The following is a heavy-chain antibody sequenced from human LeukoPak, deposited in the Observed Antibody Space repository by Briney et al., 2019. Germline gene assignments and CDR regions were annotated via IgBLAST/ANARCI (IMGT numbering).Heavy chain of an antibody. CDR2: MNPNSGNT. CDR3: ARGRWVTMAAYYFDY. J-gene: IGHJ4*02. Sequence: ASVKVSCEASGYTFTSYDINWVRQATGQGLEWMGWMNPNSGNTGYAQKFQGRVTMTRNTSISTAYMELSSLRSEDTAVYYCARGRWVTMAAYYFDYWGQGTLVTVSS. V-gene: IGHV1-8*01. CDR1: GYTFTSYD. D-gene: IGHD3-10*01.